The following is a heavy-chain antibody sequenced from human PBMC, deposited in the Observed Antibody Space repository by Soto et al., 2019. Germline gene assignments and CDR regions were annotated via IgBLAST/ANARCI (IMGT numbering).Heavy chain of an antibody. CDR1: GDSVSSNSAA. D-gene: IGHD2-8*01. CDR2: TYYRSKWYN. V-gene: IGHV6-1*01. CDR3: ARDCTNGVCYPSYHYGMDV. Sequence: QVQLQQSGPGLVKPSQTLSVTCAISGDSVSSNSAAWNWIRQSPSRSLEWLGRTYYRSKWYNDYAVSVKSRITINPDTSKNQFSVQLNSVTPEDTAVYYCARDCTNGVCYPSYHYGMDVWGQGTTVTVSS. J-gene: IGHJ6*02.